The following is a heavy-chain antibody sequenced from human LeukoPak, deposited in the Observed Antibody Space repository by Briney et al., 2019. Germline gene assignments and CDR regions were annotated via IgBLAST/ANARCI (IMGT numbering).Heavy chain of an antibody. Sequence: SETLSLTCAVYGGSFSGYYWSWIRQPPGKGLEWIGEINHSGSTNYNPSLKSRVTISVDTSKNQFSLKLSSVTAEDTAVYYCARDSVHFDCWGQGTLVTVSS. D-gene: IGHD3-10*01. CDR1: GGSFSGYY. CDR2: INHSGST. J-gene: IGHJ4*02. V-gene: IGHV4-34*01. CDR3: ARDSVHFDC.